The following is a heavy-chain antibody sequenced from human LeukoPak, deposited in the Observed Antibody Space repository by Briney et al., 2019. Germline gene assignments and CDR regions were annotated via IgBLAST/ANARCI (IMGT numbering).Heavy chain of an antibody. CDR2: IKRDGSQK. CDR3: ARTFDGGSWYFDY. V-gene: IGHV3-7*01. CDR1: GFTFSNYW. D-gene: IGHD3-9*01. Sequence: GGSLRLSCAASGFTFSNYWMTWVRQAPGKGLEWVANIKRDGSQKHYVDSVKGRFTISRDNAENSLYLQMNSLRVEDTAVYHCARTFDGGSWYFDYWGRGTLVTVSS. J-gene: IGHJ4*02.